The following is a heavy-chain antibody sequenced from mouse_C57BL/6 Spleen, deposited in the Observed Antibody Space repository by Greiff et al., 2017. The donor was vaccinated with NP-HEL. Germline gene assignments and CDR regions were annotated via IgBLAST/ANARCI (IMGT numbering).Heavy chain of an antibody. V-gene: IGHV1-80*01. CDR1: GYAFSSYW. CDR3: ARGGSLVHYYAMDY. D-gene: IGHD1-1*02. Sequence: VQLVESGAELVKPGASVKISCKASGYAFSSYWMNWVKQRPGKGLEWIGQIYPGDGDTNYNGKFKGKATLTADKSSSTAYMQLSSLTSEDSAVYFCARGGSLVHYYAMDYWGQGTSVTVSS. J-gene: IGHJ4*01. CDR2: IYPGDGDT.